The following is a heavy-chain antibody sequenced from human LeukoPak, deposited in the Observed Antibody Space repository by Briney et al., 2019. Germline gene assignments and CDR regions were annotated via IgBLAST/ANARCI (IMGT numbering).Heavy chain of an antibody. CDR2: IRYDGSNK. CDR3: AKVDSDDYYMGV. Sequence: GGSLRLSCAASGFAFSSYGMHWVRQAPGKGLEWVAFIRYDGSNKYYADSVKGRFTISRDNSKNTLYLQMNSLSAEDTAVYYCAKVDSDDYYMGVWGKGTTVTVSS. J-gene: IGHJ6*03. V-gene: IGHV3-30*02. CDR1: GFAFSSYG.